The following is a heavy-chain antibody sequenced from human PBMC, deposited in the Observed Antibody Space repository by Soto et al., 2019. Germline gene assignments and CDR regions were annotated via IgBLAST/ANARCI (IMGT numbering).Heavy chain of an antibody. CDR3: TITRVYYYDSSGYSYYYYYGMDV. Sequence: EVQLLESGGGLVQPGGSLRLSCAASGFTFSGSAMHWVRQASGKGLEWVGRIRSKANSYATAYAASVKGRFTISRDDSKNTAYLQMNSLKTEDTAVYYCTITRVYYYDSSGYSYYYYYGMDVWGQGTTVTVSS. J-gene: IGHJ6*02. V-gene: IGHV3-73*01. CDR1: GFTFSGSA. D-gene: IGHD3-22*01. CDR2: IRSKANSYAT.